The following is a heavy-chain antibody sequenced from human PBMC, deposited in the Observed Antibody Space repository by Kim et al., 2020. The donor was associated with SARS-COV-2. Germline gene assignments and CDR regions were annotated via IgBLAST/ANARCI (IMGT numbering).Heavy chain of an antibody. D-gene: IGHD3-22*01. CDR1: GFTFSSYA. J-gene: IGHJ4*02. Sequence: GGSLRLSCAASGFTFSSYAMSWVRQAPGKGLEWVSAISGSGGSTYYADSVKGRFTISRDNSKNTLYLQMNSLRAEDTAVYYCAKRVLYYYDSSYIDYWGQGTLVTVSS. CDR3: AKRVLYYYDSSYIDY. V-gene: IGHV3-23*01. CDR2: ISGSGGST.